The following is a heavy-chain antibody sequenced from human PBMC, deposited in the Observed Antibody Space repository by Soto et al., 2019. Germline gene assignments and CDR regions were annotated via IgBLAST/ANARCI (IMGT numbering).Heavy chain of an antibody. CDR1: GFAFSACA. J-gene: IGHJ6*02. Sequence: EVQLLESGGGLVQPGGSLRLSCAASGFAFSACAMNWVRQAPGKGLEWVSAISVSGETTFYADSLKGRFTISRDNSQNTVYMQINDLRAEDTAVYYCAKGGFWVHYGLDVWGQGTTVSVSS. CDR3: AKGGFWVHYGLDV. V-gene: IGHV3-23*01. CDR2: ISVSGETT. D-gene: IGHD3-16*01.